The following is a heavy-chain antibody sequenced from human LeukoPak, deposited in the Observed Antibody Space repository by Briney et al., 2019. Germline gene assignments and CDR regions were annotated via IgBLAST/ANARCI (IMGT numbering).Heavy chain of an antibody. CDR3: ARDRYYYDSSGYYYDY. CDR1: GFTFSIYG. CDR2: IWYDGSNK. D-gene: IGHD3-22*01. J-gene: IGHJ4*02. Sequence: PGRSLRLSCAASGFTFSIYGMHWVRQAPGKGLEWVAVIWYDGSNKYYADSVKGRFTISRDNSKNTLYLEMNSLRAEDTDVYYCARDRYYYDSSGYYYDYWGQGTLVTVSS. V-gene: IGHV3-33*01.